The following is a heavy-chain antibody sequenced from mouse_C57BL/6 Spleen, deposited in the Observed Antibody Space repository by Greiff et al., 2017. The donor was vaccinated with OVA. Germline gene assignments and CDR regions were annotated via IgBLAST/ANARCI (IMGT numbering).Heavy chain of an antibody. J-gene: IGHJ2*01. CDR2: IDPSDSYT. Sequence: VQVVESGAELVMPGASVKLSCKASGYTFTSYWMHWVKQRPGQGLEWIGEIDPSDSYTNYNQKFKGKSTLTVDKSSSTAYMQLSSLTSEDSAVCYCARSGKTAQADYWGQGTALTVSS. CDR1: GYTFTSYW. CDR3: ARSGKTAQADY. V-gene: IGHV1-69*01. D-gene: IGHD3-2*02.